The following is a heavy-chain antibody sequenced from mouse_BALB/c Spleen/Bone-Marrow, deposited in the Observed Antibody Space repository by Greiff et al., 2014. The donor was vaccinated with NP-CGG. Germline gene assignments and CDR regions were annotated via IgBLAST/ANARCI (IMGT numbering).Heavy chain of an antibody. Sequence: VQLQESGPSLVKPSPTLSLTCSVTGDSITGGYWHWIRKLPGNKLECMGYISYRGTTYYNPSLKSRISITRDTSKNQYYLELNSVAAEDTATYYCARTGFFDVWGAGTTVTVSS. CDR1: GDSITGGY. CDR3: ARTGFFDV. V-gene: IGHV3-8*02. CDR2: ISYRGTT. J-gene: IGHJ1*01.